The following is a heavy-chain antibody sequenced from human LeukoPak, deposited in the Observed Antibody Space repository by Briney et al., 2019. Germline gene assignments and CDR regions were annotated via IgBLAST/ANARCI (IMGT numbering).Heavy chain of an antibody. D-gene: IGHD5-18*01. J-gene: IGHJ4*02. V-gene: IGHV3-23*01. CDR2: ISANGGST. CDR1: GFTFSNFA. Sequence: PGGSLRLSCAASGFTFSNFAMGWVRQAPGKGLEWVSIISANGGSTYYEDSLRGRFSISRDNSKSTVFLEMSGLRADDTAVYFCVKVGLSGFSYGPFASWGQGSLVPVSS. CDR3: VKVGLSGFSYGPFAS.